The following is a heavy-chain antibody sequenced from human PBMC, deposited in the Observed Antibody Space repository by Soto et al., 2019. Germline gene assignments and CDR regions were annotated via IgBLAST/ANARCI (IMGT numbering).Heavy chain of an antibody. J-gene: IGHJ6*02. D-gene: IGHD3-3*01. V-gene: IGHV3-30-3*01. CDR3: ARGYYDFWIPYYYGMDV. Sequence: GGSLRLSCAASGLTFSSYAMHWVRQAPGKGLEWVAVISYDGSNKYYADSVKGRFTISRDNSKNTLYLQMNSLRAEDTAVYYCARGYYDFWIPYYYGMDVWGQGTTVTVSS. CDR1: GLTFSSYA. CDR2: ISYDGSNK.